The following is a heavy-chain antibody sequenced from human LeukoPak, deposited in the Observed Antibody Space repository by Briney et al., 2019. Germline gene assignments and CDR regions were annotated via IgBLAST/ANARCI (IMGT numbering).Heavy chain of an antibody. Sequence: GGTLRLSCAASGFTFSSYGMHWVRQAPGKGLEWVAVISYDGSNKYYADSVKGRFTISRDNSKNTLYLQMNSLRAEDTAVYYCATSLITMVRGALGYWGQGTLVTVSS. CDR3: ATSLITMVRGALGY. CDR2: ISYDGSNK. V-gene: IGHV3-30*03. CDR1: GFTFSSYG. D-gene: IGHD3-10*01. J-gene: IGHJ4*02.